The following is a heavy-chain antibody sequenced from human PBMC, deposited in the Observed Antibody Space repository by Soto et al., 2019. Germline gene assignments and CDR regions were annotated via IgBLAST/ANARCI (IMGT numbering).Heavy chain of an antibody. D-gene: IGHD6-13*01. Sequence: EVQLVESGGGLIQSGGSLTLSCAASGFNVSSNFMSWVRQAPGKGLEWVSVMYTGGSTFHADSVRGRFTISRDNGKNTLYLQMNSLRAEDTAVYYCAREVRSSYLGDWVDPWGQGTLVTVSS. CDR2: MYTGGST. CDR3: AREVRSSYLGDWVDP. CDR1: GFNVSSNF. V-gene: IGHV3-53*01. J-gene: IGHJ5*02.